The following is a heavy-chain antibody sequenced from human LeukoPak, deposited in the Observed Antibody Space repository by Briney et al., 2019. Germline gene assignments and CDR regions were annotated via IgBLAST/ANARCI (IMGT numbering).Heavy chain of an antibody. J-gene: IGHJ2*01. CDR3: ARFFYGILSKLNTYFDL. V-gene: IGHV4-4*02. CDR2: IYHSGST. D-gene: IGHD2-15*01. CDR1: GGSISSSNW. Sequence: SETLSLTCAVSGGSISSSNWWSWVRQPPGKGLEWIGVIYHSGSTNYNPSLKSRVTISVDKSKNQFSLKLSSVTAADTAVYYCARFFYGILSKLNTYFDLWGRGTLVTVSS.